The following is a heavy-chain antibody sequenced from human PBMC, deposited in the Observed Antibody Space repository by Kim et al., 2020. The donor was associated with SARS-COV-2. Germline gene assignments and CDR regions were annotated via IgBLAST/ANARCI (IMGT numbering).Heavy chain of an antibody. Sequence: TPSLRSRVTITVDRSKNQFPLKLSSVTAADKAVYYCARGYGSGSPYGMDVWGQGTTVTVSS. J-gene: IGHJ6*02. V-gene: IGHV4-30-2*01. CDR3: ARGYGSGSPYGMDV. D-gene: IGHD3-10*01.